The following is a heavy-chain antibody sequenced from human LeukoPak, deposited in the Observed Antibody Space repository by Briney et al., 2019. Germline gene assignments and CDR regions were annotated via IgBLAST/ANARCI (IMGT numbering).Heavy chain of an antibody. CDR3: ASYYDSSGAPFDY. Sequence: SVKVSCKASGYTFTSYYMHWVRQAPGQGLEWMGGIIPIFGTANYAQKFQGRVTITTDESTSTAYMELSSLRSEDTAVYYCASYYDSSGAPFDYWGQGTLVTVSS. J-gene: IGHJ4*02. D-gene: IGHD3-22*01. CDR1: GYTFTSYY. V-gene: IGHV1-69*05. CDR2: IIPIFGTA.